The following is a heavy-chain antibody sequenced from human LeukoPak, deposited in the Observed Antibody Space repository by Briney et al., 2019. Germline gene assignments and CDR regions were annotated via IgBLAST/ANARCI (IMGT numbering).Heavy chain of an antibody. J-gene: IGHJ4*02. CDR2: ISSSSSTI. D-gene: IGHD3-22*01. CDR1: GLTFSSYS. CDR3: ARDRHRYSYDSSGYPPY. V-gene: IGHV3-48*01. Sequence: GGSLRLSCAASGLTFSSYSMIWVRQAPGKGLEWVSYISSSSSTIYYADSVKGRFTISRDNAKNSLYLQMNSLRAEDTAVYYCARDRHRYSYDSSGYPPYWGQGTLVTVSS.